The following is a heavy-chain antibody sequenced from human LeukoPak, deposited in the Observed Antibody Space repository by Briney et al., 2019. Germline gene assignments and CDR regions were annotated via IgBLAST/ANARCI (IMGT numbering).Heavy chain of an antibody. CDR1: GFTVITND. CDR2: LYSDGNT. D-gene: IGHD1-14*01. Sequence: GGSLRLSCAASGFTVITNDMTWVRQAPGKGLEWGSVLYSDGNTKYADSVQGRFTISRDNAKNTLYLGMNSLSPDDTAVYYCARGVEPLAANTLAYWGQGTLVTVSS. V-gene: IGHV3-53*01. J-gene: IGHJ4*02. CDR3: ARGVEPLAANTLAY.